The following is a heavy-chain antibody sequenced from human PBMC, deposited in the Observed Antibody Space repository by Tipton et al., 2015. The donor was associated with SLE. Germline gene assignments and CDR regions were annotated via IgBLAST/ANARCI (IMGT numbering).Heavy chain of an antibody. CDR2: IGGSGLST. Sequence: SLRLSCAASGFSFNNYAMTWVRQAPGKGLEWVSGIGGSGLSTYYADSVRGRFTISRDNSKNTLYLEMNSLRAEDTAVYYCAREGYSAYSSTWHGYFGMDVWGQGTTVTVSS. J-gene: IGHJ6*02. D-gene: IGHD6-13*01. V-gene: IGHV3-23*01. CDR1: GFSFNNYA. CDR3: AREGYSAYSSTWHGYFGMDV.